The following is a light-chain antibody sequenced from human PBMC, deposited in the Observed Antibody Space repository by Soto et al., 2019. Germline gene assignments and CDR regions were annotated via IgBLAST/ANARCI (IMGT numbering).Light chain of an antibody. CDR2: MGS. J-gene: IGKJ1*01. CDR3: MQALQTPRT. V-gene: IGKV2-28*01. Sequence: DIVMTQSPLSLPVTPGEPASISCRSSQSLLHSNGYNFLDWYLQKPGQSPQLLIYMGSNRASGVPDRFSGSGSGTDFTLKISRVEAEDVAVYYCMQALQTPRTFGQGTKVEMK. CDR1: QSLLHSNGYNF.